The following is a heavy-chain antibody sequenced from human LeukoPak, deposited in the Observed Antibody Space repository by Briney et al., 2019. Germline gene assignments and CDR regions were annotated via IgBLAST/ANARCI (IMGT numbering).Heavy chain of an antibody. J-gene: IGHJ3*02. D-gene: IGHD2-21*02. CDR3: ARETLYSWYCGGDCHRNGAFDI. V-gene: IGHV4-4*07. Sequence: SETLSLTCTVSGGSISSYYWSWIRQPAGKGLEWIGRIYTSGSTNYNPSLKSRVTASVDTSKNQFSLKLSSVTAADTAVYYCARETLYSWYCGGDCHRNGAFDIWGQGTMVTVSS. CDR2: IYTSGST. CDR1: GGSISSYY.